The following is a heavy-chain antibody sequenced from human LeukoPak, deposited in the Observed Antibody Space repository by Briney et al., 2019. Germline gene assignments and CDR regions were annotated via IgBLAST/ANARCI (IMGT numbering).Heavy chain of an antibody. J-gene: IGHJ4*02. CDR3: ARTYSSSWYSDY. V-gene: IGHV4-34*01. CDR2: IKHSGST. D-gene: IGHD6-13*01. CDR1: GGSFSGYY. Sequence: SETLSLTCAVYGGSFSGYYWSWVRQPPGKGLEWIGEIKHSGSTNYNPSRKSRVTISVDTSKNQFSLKLSSVTAADTAVYYCARTYSSSWYSDYWGQGTLVTVSS.